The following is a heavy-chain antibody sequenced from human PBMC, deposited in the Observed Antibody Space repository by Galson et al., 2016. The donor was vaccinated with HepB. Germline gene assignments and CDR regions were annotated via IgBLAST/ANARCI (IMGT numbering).Heavy chain of an antibody. V-gene: IGHV3-23*01. CDR2: ISGSGSGK. CDR3: AKSRLVGSTDFDY. Sequence: SLRLSCAASGFTYSTYAMSWVRQAPGKGLEWVSTISGSGSGKYYPDSVKGRFTISRDNSRNTVYLQMNSLRAEDTAVYYCAKSRLVGSTDFDYWGQGTLVTVSS. CDR1: GFTYSTYA. J-gene: IGHJ4*02. D-gene: IGHD1-26*01.